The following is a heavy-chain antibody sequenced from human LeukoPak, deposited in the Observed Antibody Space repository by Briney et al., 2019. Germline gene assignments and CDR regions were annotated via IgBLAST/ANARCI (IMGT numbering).Heavy chain of an antibody. J-gene: IGHJ4*02. Sequence: PGRSLRLSCAASGFTFSSYGMHWVRQAPGKGLEWVAVIWYDGSDKYYADSVKGRFTISRDNSKNTLYLQMNSLRAEDTAVYYCARGVAVTAIDYWGQGTLVTVSS. V-gene: IGHV3-33*01. CDR2: IWYDGSDK. CDR1: GFTFSSYG. D-gene: IGHD2-21*02. CDR3: ARGVAVTAIDY.